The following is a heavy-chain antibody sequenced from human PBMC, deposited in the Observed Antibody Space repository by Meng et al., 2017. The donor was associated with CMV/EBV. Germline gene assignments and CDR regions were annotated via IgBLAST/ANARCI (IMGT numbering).Heavy chain of an antibody. CDR1: GVTFSSYA. CDR3: ARVGISSSWYEPGTGWFDP. D-gene: IGHD6-13*01. Sequence: SVKVSCKASGVTFSSYAFSWVRQAPGQGLEWMGGIIPIFGTANYAQKFQGRVTITTDKSTSTAYMELSSLRSEDTAVYYCARVGISSSWYEPGTGWFDPWGQGTLVTVSS. J-gene: IGHJ5*02. CDR2: IIPIFGTA. V-gene: IGHV1-69*05.